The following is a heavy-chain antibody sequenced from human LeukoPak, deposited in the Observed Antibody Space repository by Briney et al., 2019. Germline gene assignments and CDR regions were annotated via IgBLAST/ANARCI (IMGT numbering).Heavy chain of an antibody. CDR3: ARVYGDHTYYYYYMDV. D-gene: IGHD4-17*01. CDR1: GYSFTSYW. Sequence: GESLKISCKGSGYSFTSYWIGWVRQMPGKGLEWMGIIYPGDSDTRYSPSFQGQVTISADKSISTAYLQWSSLKASDTAMYYCARVYGDHTYYYYYMDVWGKGTTVTVSS. J-gene: IGHJ6*03. V-gene: IGHV5-51*01. CDR2: IYPGDSDT.